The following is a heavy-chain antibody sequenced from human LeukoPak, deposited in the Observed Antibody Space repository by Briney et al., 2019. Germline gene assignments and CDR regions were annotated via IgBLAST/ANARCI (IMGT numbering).Heavy chain of an antibody. D-gene: IGHD3-10*01. CDR1: GFTFSSYW. CDR3: ATGPQWFGELFCDY. J-gene: IGHJ4*02. Sequence: GGSLRLSCAASGFTFSSYWMSWVRQAPGKGLEWVANINQNGSDKYYVDPVKGRFTISRDNAKNSLYLQMSSLRAEDTAVYYCATGPQWFGELFCDYWGQGTLVTVSS. CDR2: INQNGSDK. V-gene: IGHV3-7*01.